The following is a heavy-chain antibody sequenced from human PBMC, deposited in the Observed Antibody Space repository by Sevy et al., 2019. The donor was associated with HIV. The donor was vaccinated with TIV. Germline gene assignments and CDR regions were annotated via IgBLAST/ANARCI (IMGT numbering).Heavy chain of an antibody. J-gene: IGHJ6*02. CDR1: GGTFSNYP. Sequence: ASVKVSCKASGGTFSNYPISWVRQAPGQGLEWMGGITPIFNKPNYAQEFQGRVTITADESTSTVYMDLSSLRSEDTAVYFCAWEYTWNDRNCGMDVWGQGTTVTVSS. V-gene: IGHV1-69*13. CDR3: AWEYTWNDRNCGMDV. CDR2: ITPIFNKP. D-gene: IGHD1-20*01.